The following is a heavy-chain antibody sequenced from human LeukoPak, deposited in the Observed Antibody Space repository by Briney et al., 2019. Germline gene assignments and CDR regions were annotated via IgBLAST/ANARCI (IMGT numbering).Heavy chain of an antibody. Sequence: KPSETLSLTCTVSGGSISSSSHYWSWIRQPPGKGLEWIASINYSGSTYYNPSLKSRVTMSVDTSKNQFSLKLTSVTAADTAAYYCARHLVVVTALRAFDIWGQGTTVTVSS. D-gene: IGHD2-21*02. J-gene: IGHJ3*02. CDR2: INYSGST. CDR3: ARHLVVVTALRAFDI. V-gene: IGHV4-39*07. CDR1: GGSISSSSHY.